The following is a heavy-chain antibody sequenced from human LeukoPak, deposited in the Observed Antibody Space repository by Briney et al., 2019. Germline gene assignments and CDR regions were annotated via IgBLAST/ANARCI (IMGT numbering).Heavy chain of an antibody. CDR3: ARGGSFLGNYVY. D-gene: IGHD3-16*01. CDR1: GGSINSGGFY. V-gene: IGHV4-31*03. J-gene: IGHJ4*02. CDR2: IYYSGST. Sequence: PSETLSLTCTVSGGSINSGGFYWSWIRQHPGKGLEWIGYIYYSGSTFYNPSLKSRVAISLDKSKNQFSLNLSSVTAAGTAVCYCARGGSFLGNYVYWGQGTLVTVSS.